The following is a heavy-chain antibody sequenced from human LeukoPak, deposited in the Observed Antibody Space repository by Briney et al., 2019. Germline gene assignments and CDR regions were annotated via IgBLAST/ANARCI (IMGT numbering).Heavy chain of an antibody. D-gene: IGHD3-9*01. CDR3: ARNILTGLCPDY. J-gene: IGHJ4*02. V-gene: IGHV1-18*01. Sequence: ASVKVSCKASGYTFTSYGISWVRQAPGQGLEWMGWISAYNGNTNYAQKFQGRVTMTTDTSTSTAYMELRSLRSDDTAVYYCARNILTGLCPDYWGQGTLVTVSS. CDR2: ISAYNGNT. CDR1: GYTFTSYG.